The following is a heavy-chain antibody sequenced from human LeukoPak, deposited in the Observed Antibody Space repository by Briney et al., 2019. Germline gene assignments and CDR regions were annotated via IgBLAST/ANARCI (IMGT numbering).Heavy chain of an antibody. CDR2: IYYSGST. Sequence: KSSETLSLTCTVSGGSISSSSYYWGWLRQPPGKGLEWIGSIYYSGSTYYNPSLKSRVTISIDTSKNQFSLKLSSVTAADTAVYYCAGARSSIDMIDYWTQGTLVTVSS. D-gene: IGHD6-6*01. V-gene: IGHV4-39*07. J-gene: IGHJ4*02. CDR1: GGSISSSSYY. CDR3: AGARSSIDMIDY.